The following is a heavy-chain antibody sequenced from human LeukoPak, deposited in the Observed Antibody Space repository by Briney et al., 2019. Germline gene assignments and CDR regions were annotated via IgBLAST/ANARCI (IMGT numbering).Heavy chain of an antibody. CDR1: GFTFSTYS. V-gene: IGHV3-21*01. J-gene: IGHJ4*02. CDR2: ISSSSNYR. CDR3: ARDLYGSGIVIDY. Sequence: NPGGSLRLSCAASGFTFSTYSMNWVRQAPGKGLEWVSCISSSSNYRYYADSVKGRFTISRDNAKNSLYLQMNSLRAEDTAVYYCARDLYGSGIVIDYWGQGTLVTVSS. D-gene: IGHD3-10*01.